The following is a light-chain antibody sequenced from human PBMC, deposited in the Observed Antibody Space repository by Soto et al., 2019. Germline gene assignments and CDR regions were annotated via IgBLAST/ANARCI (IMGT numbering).Light chain of an antibody. Sequence: QSVLTQPRSVSGSPGQSVTISCTGTSSDVGSSNHVSWYQHHPGKAPKFIIYDVSKRPSGVPDRFSGSKSGDTASLTISGLQAEDEADYYCCSSAGTYTFVFGTGTKVTVL. CDR2: DVS. J-gene: IGLJ1*01. CDR3: CSSAGTYTFV. V-gene: IGLV2-11*01. CDR1: SSDVGSSNH.